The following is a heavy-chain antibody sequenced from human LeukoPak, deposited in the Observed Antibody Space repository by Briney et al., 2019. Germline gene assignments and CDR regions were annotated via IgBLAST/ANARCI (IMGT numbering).Heavy chain of an antibody. CDR3: AELGITMIGGV. CDR1: GFTFSSYE. D-gene: IGHD3-10*02. J-gene: IGHJ6*04. V-gene: IGHV3-48*03. Sequence: GGSLRLSCAAPGFTFSSYEMNWVRQAPGKGLEWVSYISSSGSTIYYADSVRGRFTISRDNAKNSLYLQMNSLRAEDTAVYYCAELGITMIGGVWGKGTTVTISS. CDR2: ISSSGSTI.